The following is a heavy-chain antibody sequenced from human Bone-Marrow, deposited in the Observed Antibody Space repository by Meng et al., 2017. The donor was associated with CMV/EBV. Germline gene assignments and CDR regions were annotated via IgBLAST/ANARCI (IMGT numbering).Heavy chain of an antibody. CDR2: VMPTLGAA. CDR3: APKPGIAVAGTDY. V-gene: IGHV1-69*10. J-gene: IGHJ4*02. D-gene: IGHD6-19*01. CDR1: GDTFSTYG. Sequence: SVKVSCKASGDTFSTYGISWVRQVPGQGLEWMGGVMPTLGAATYAQKFQGRVTITADKSTSTAYMELSSLRSEDTAVYYCAPKPGIAVAGTDYWGQGTLVTVSS.